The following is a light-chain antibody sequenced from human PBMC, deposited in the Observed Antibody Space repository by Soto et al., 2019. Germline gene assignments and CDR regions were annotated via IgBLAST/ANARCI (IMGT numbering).Light chain of an antibody. Sequence: DIRMTQSPSTLSASVGDTVTITCRASQSISSWLAWYQQKPGKAPKLLIYKASSLESGVPSRFRGSGSGTEFTLTISSLQPDDFATYYCQQYNSYPFTFGPGTKVDIK. J-gene: IGKJ3*01. V-gene: IGKV1-5*03. CDR1: QSISSW. CDR2: KAS. CDR3: QQYNSYPFT.